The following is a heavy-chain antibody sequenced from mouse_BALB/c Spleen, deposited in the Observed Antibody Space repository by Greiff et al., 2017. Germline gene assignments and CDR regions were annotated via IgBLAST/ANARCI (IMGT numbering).Heavy chain of an antibody. CDR3: ARRNGNYVSYAMDY. CDR2: ISYSGST. D-gene: IGHD2-1*01. CDR1: GYSITSDYA. J-gene: IGHJ4*01. V-gene: IGHV3-2*02. Sequence: EVKLVESGPGLVKPSQSLSLTCTVTGYSITSDYAWNWIRQFPGNKLEWMGYISYSGSTSYNPSLKSRISITRDTSKNQFFLQLNSVTTEDTATYDCARRNGNYVSYAMDYWGQGTSVTVSS.